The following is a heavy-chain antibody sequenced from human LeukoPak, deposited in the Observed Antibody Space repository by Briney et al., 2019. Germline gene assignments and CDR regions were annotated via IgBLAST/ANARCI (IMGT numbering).Heavy chain of an antibody. D-gene: IGHD2-8*02. V-gene: IGHV5-51*01. CDR3: ARQGGRVGDAFEI. CDR1: GHSFTSYW. CDR2: IYSRDSDT. Sequence: GESLKISCKGSGHSFTSYWIGWVRQMPGKGLEWMGIIYSRDSDTRYSPSFQGQITISADKSISTAYLQWSSLKASDTAMYYCARQGGRVGDAFEIWGQGTMVTVSS. J-gene: IGHJ3*02.